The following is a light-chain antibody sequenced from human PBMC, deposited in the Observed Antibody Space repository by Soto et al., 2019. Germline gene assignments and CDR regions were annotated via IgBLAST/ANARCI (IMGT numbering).Light chain of an antibody. CDR3: QQYYNTQT. Sequence: EIVMTQSPGTLSLSPGERATLSCRASQSVPSTYLAWYQQRPGQAPRLLIYGVSTRAPGIPDRFSGGGSGTDFTLTINNVQAEDVAVYYCQQYYNTQTFGQGTKVDIK. CDR1: QSVPST. V-gene: IGKV3D-15*01. CDR2: GVS. J-gene: IGKJ1*01.